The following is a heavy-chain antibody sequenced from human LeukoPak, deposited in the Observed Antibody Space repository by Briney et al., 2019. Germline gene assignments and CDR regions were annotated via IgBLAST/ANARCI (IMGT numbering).Heavy chain of an antibody. D-gene: IGHD2-2*01. CDR3: ARARTWCSSTSCFFDY. J-gene: IGHJ4*02. CDR1: GYTFTSYG. V-gene: IGHV1-18*01. CDR2: ISAYNGNT. Sequence: EASVKVSCKASGYTFTSYGISWVRQAPGQGIEWMGWISAYNGNTNYAQKLQGRGTMTTDTSTSTAYMELRSLRSDDTAVYYCARARTWCSSTSCFFDYWGQGTLVTVSS.